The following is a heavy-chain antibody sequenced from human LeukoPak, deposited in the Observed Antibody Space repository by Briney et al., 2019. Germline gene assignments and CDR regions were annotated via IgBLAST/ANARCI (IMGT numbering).Heavy chain of an antibody. CDR3: SKAGDTNYYRYGDY. J-gene: IGHJ4*02. Sequence: PGGSLRLSCAASGFTFDDYGMSWVRQAPGKGLEWVSGINWNGGSTGYADSVKGRFTISRDNAKNTLYLQMNNLRGEDTALYYCSKAGDTNYYRYGDYWGQGTLVTVSS. D-gene: IGHD5-18*01. V-gene: IGHV3-20*04. CDR1: GFTFDDYG. CDR2: INWNGGST.